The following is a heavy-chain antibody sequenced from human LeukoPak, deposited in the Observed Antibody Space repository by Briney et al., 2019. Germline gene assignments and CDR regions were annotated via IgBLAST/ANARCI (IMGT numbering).Heavy chain of an antibody. CDR2: ITSTGATR. Sequence: GGSLRLSCAASGFTFSDYYMSWIRQAPGKGLEWVSYITSTGATRYYTDSVKGRFIISRDNAKNSLYLQMNSPRAEDTAVYYCARVLSSGYSPFDYWGQGILVTVSS. CDR1: GFTFSDYY. D-gene: IGHD3-22*01. J-gene: IGHJ4*02. V-gene: IGHV3-11*01. CDR3: ARVLSSGYSPFDY.